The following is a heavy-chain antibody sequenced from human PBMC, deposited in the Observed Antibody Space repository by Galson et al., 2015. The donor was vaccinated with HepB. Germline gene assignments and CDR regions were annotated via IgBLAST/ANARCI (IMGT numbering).Heavy chain of an antibody. CDR3: ARMWYGQLVQGAGDY. Sequence: QSGAEVKKPGESLKISCKGSGYNFADYWIGWVRQMPGKGLGWMGIIYPGDSDSRYSPSFQGQVTISADKSSSTAYLRWSSLRASDTAMYYCARMWYGQLVQGAGDYGGQGTQITVSS. CDR2: IYPGDSDS. V-gene: IGHV5-51*01. CDR1: GYNFADYW. D-gene: IGHD6-6*01. J-gene: IGHJ4*02.